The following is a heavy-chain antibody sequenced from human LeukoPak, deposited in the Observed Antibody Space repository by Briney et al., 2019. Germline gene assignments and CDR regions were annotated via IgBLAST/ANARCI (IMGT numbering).Heavy chain of an antibody. CDR2: VNPTGGGT. CDR3: ARDLGDGYNYLY. J-gene: IGHJ4*02. CDR1: GYTFTTYY. Sequence: ASVKVSCKASGYTFTTYYMHWVRQAPGQGLEWMGLVNPTGGGTSYAQKFQGRVTMTGDTSTSTVYMDLSSLRSEDTAVYYCARDLGDGYNYLYWGQGTLVTVSS. V-gene: IGHV1-46*01. D-gene: IGHD5-24*01.